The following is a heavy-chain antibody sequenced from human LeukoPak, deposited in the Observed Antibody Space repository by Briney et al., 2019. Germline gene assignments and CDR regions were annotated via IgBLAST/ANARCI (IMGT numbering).Heavy chain of an antibody. J-gene: IGHJ4*02. Sequence: SETLSLTCTVSGGSISSSSYYWGWIRQPPGKGLEWIGSIYYSGSTYYNPSLKSRVTISVDTSKNQFSLKLSSVTAADTAVYYCARDTIIAAAAYYFDYWGQGTLVTVSS. CDR3: ARDTIIAAAAYYFDY. CDR1: GGSISSSSYY. V-gene: IGHV4-39*07. D-gene: IGHD6-13*01. CDR2: IYYSGST.